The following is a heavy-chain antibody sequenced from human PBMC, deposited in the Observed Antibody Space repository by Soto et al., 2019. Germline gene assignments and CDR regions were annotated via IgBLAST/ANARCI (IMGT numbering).Heavy chain of an antibody. Sequence: QVQLVQSGAEVKKPGASVKVSCRASGLTFTLYSMHWVRQAPGQRLEWMGWINGGSGKTKYSKKFQGRVTIARDTSASTAYMEVSSLRSEDTAVYYCARYSGNYQAAFDIWAQGTMVTASS. CDR3: ARYSGNYQAAFDI. V-gene: IGHV1-3*01. J-gene: IGHJ3*02. D-gene: IGHD1-26*01. CDR1: GLTFTLYS. CDR2: INGGSGKT.